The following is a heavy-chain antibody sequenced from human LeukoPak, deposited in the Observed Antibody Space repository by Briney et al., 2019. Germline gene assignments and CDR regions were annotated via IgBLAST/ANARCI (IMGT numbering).Heavy chain of an antibody. Sequence: GASVKVSCKASGYTFTSYGISWVRQAPGQELEWMGWISAYNGNTNYAQKLQGRVTMTTDTSTSTAYMELRRLRSDDTAVYCCARGTNIVVVTAFDYGGQGTLVTVSS. CDR2: ISAYNGNT. V-gene: IGHV1-18*01. D-gene: IGHD2-21*02. CDR1: GYTFTSYG. J-gene: IGHJ4*02. CDR3: ARGTNIVVVTAFDY.